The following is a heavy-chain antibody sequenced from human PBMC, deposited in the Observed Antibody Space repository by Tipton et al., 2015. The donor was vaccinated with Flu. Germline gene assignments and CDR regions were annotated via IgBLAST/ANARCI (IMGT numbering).Heavy chain of an antibody. CDR1: GYSISSGYY. CDR2: IYHSGST. V-gene: IGHV4-38-2*01. CDR3: ARHPSSLDAFDI. Sequence: LRLSCAVSGYSISSGYYWGWIRQPPGKGLEWIGSIYHSGSTYYNPSLKSRVTISVDTSKNQFSLKLSSVTAADTAVYYCARHPSSLDAFDIWGQGTMVTVSS. J-gene: IGHJ3*02.